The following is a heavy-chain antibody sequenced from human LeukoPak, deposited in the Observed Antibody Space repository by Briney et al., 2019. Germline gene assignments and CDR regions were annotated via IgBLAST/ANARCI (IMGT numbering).Heavy chain of an antibody. D-gene: IGHD3-10*01. Sequence: ASVKVSCKAFGGTFSSYAISWVRQAPGQGLEWMGRIIPILGIANYAQKFQGRVTITADKSTSTAYMELSSLRSEDTAVYYCVRDRLVRSMAHSWGWFDPWGQGTLVTVSS. V-gene: IGHV1-69*04. CDR3: VRDRLVRSMAHSWGWFDP. J-gene: IGHJ5*02. CDR1: GGTFSSYA. CDR2: IIPILGIA.